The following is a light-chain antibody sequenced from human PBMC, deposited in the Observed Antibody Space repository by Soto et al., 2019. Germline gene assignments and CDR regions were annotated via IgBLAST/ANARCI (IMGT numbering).Light chain of an antibody. V-gene: IGKV2-24*01. J-gene: IGKJ2*01. CDR2: KIS. CDR1: QSLLHSDGNTY. CDR3: MQATQVPHT. Sequence: DIVMTQTPLSSPVTLGQPASISCRSSQSLLHSDGNTYLSWLQQRPGQPPRLLIYKISNRFYGVPDRCSGSGTGTDFTLKISRVEVEDVGIYYCMQATQVPHTFGQGTKLEIK.